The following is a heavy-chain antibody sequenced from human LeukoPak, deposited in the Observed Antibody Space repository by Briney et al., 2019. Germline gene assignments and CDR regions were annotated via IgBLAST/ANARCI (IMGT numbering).Heavy chain of an antibody. J-gene: IGHJ6*02. CDR2: IYSGGST. CDR3: QLVVPTAMSYYYYGMDV. CDR1: GFSVSSTY. V-gene: IGHV3-66*01. D-gene: IGHD2-2*01. Sequence: GGSLRLSCAASGFSVSSTYMSWVRQAPGKGLEWVLVIYSGGSTYHADSVKGRFTISRDNSKNTLYLQMNSLRAEDTAVYYCQLVVPTAMSYYYYGMDVWGQGTTVTVSS.